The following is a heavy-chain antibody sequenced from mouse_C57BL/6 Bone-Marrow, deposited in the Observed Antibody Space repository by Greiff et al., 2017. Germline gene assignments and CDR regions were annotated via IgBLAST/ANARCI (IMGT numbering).Heavy chain of an antibody. CDR1: GFTFSDYY. CDR2: ISNGGGST. D-gene: IGHD2-3*01. CDR3: ASRGWLLEEFYYAMDY. J-gene: IGHJ4*01. V-gene: IGHV5-12*01. Sequence: EVQRVESGGGLVQPGGSLKLSCAASGFTFSDYYMYWVRQTPEKRLEWVAYISNGGGSTYYPDTVKGRITISRDNAKNTLYLQMSRLKSEDTAMYYCASRGWLLEEFYYAMDYWGQGTSVTVSS.